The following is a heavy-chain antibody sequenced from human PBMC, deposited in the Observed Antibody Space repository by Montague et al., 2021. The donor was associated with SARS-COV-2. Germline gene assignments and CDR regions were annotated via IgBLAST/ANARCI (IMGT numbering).Heavy chain of an antibody. CDR3: ARGRVTRAGFDY. Sequence: SETLSLTCSVSGYFIGTGYYWGWIRQSPGKGLEWIGSNYLRGNAYYNPSLNSRVTISLDTSNNQFSLRLTPVTTSDTAVYYCARGRVTRAGFDYWGQGIRVIVSS. CDR1: GYFIGTGYY. J-gene: IGHJ4*02. D-gene: IGHD2-21*02. V-gene: IGHV4-38-2*02. CDR2: NYLRGNA.